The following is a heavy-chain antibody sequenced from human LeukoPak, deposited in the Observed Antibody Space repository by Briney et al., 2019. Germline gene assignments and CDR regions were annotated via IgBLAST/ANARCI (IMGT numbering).Heavy chain of an antibody. CDR3: ARAEFDWLPTFDY. Sequence: SVKVSCKASGGTFSSYAISWVRQAPGQGLEWMGGIIPIFGTANYAQKFQGRVTITADESTSTAYMELSSLRSEDTAVYYCARAEFDWLPTFDYWGQGTLVTVSS. CDR2: IIPIFGTA. D-gene: IGHD3-9*01. V-gene: IGHV1-69*13. J-gene: IGHJ4*02. CDR1: GGTFSSYA.